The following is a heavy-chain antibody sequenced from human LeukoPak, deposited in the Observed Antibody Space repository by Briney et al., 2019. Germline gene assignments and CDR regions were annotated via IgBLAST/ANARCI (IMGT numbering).Heavy chain of an antibody. CDR2: ISPDDKTT. Sequence: PGGSLRLSCAASGFTFSKNWLHWVRQAPGKGLVWVSRISPDDKTTSYADSVKGRFTISRDNSKNTLYLQMNSLRAEDTAVYYCAREAGEWEPTFDYWGQGTLVTVSS. CDR1: GFTFSKNW. V-gene: IGHV3-74*01. CDR3: AREAGEWEPTFDY. J-gene: IGHJ4*02. D-gene: IGHD1-26*01.